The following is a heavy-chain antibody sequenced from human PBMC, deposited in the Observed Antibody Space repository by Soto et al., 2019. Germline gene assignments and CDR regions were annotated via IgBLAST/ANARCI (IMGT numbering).Heavy chain of an antibody. CDR1: GFTVSSNY. J-gene: IGHJ4*02. V-gene: IGHV3-53*01. CDR2: IYSGGST. CDR3: ARSAPLGHFDY. Sequence: AGGSLRLSCAASGFTVSSNYMSWVRQAPGKGLEWVSVIYSGGSTYYADSVKGRFTISRDNSKNTLYLQMNSLRAEDTAVYYCARSAPLGHFDYWGQGTLVTVSS.